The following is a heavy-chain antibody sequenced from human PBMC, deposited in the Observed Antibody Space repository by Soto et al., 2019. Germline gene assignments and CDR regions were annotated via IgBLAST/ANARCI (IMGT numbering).Heavy chain of an antibody. D-gene: IGHD4-17*01. CDR3: AREPAYGDSGYFDY. V-gene: IGHV4-30-4*08. Sequence: NPSETLSLTCTVSGGSINSSSYYWGWIRQPPGKGLEWIGYIYYSGSTYYNPSLKSRVTISIDTSKNQFSLKLSSMTAADTAVYYCAREPAYGDSGYFDYWGQGTLVTVSS. J-gene: IGHJ4*02. CDR1: GGSINSSSYY. CDR2: IYYSGST.